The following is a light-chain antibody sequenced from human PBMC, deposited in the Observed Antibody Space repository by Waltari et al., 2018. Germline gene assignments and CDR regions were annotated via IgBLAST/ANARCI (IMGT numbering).Light chain of an antibody. CDR2: GNS. CDR1: SSNIGAGSA. Sequence: QSVLTQPPSVSGAPGQRVTISCPGSSSNIGAGSAVHWYQQLPGTAPKLLIYGNSNRPSGVPDRFSGSKSGTSASLAITGLQAEDEADYYCQSYDSSLSGSEVFGGGTKLTVL. CDR3: QSYDSSLSGSEV. J-gene: IGLJ2*01. V-gene: IGLV1-40*01.